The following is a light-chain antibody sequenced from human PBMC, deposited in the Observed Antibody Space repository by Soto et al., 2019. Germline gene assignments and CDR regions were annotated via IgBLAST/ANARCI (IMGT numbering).Light chain of an antibody. J-gene: IGLJ1*01. Sequence: QSVLAQPASVSGSPGRSITISCTGTNSDVGGYDYVFWYQQHPDKAPKFMIYEVTNRPSGVSHRFSGSKSGNTASLTISGLQAEDEADYYCSSYTTTNTYVFGTGTKV. CDR3: SSYTTTNTYV. CDR2: EVT. CDR1: NSDVGGYDY. V-gene: IGLV2-14*01.